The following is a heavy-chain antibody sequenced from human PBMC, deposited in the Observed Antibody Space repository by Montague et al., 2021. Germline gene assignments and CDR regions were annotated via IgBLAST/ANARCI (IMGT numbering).Heavy chain of an antibody. V-gene: IGHV4-4*09. CDR3: ARGEGVVPAAGFDF. J-gene: IGHJ4*02. D-gene: IGHD3-16*01. CDR2: FAQSVASGASGST. CDR1: GGSISTYY. Sequence: SETLSLTCAVSGGSISTYYWTWIRQSPGKGLEYIGYFAQSVASGASGSTNYHPSLRGRVTVSVDSSKNQVSLKMTSVTATDTSVYYCARGEGVVPAAGFDFWGRGTLVTVSS.